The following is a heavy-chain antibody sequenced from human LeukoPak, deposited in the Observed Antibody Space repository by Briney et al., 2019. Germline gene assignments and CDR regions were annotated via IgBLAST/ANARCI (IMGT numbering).Heavy chain of an antibody. CDR3: AREEGKQQMEAFDY. CDR2: IGGSSTSI. J-gene: IGHJ4*02. CDR1: GFTFSTYS. D-gene: IGHD6-13*01. V-gene: IGHV3-21*01. Sequence: GGSLRLSCAASGFTFSTYSMNWVRQAPGKGLEWVSSIGGSSTSIYYAGSVKGRFTISRDNAKNSLDLQMNSLRAEDTAVYYCAREEGKQQMEAFDYWGQGTLVTVSS.